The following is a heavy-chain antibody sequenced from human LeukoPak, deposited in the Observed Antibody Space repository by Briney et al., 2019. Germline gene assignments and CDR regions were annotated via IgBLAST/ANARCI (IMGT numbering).Heavy chain of an antibody. CDR3: ARGGLEYSSSSYYY. Sequence: AASVKVSCKASGGTFSSYAISWVRQAPGQGLEWMGGIIPIFGTANYAQKFQGRVTITADESTSTAYMELSSLRSEDTAVYYCARGGLEYSSSSYYYWGQGTLVTVSS. J-gene: IGHJ4*02. CDR2: IIPIFGTA. V-gene: IGHV1-69*13. CDR1: GGTFSSYA. D-gene: IGHD6-6*01.